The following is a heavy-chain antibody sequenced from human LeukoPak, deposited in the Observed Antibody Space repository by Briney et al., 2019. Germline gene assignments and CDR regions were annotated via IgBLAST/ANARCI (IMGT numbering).Heavy chain of an antibody. J-gene: IGHJ6*03. CDR2: INWNGGST. Sequence: GGSLRLSCAASGFTFDDYGMSWVRQAPGKGLERVSGINWNGGSTGYADSVKGRFTISRDNAKNSLYLQMNSLRAEDTALYYCARAYYDFWSGYQTYYYYYMDVWGKGTTVTVSS. CDR3: ARAYYDFWSGYQTYYYYYMDV. V-gene: IGHV3-20*04. CDR1: GFTFDDYG. D-gene: IGHD3-3*01.